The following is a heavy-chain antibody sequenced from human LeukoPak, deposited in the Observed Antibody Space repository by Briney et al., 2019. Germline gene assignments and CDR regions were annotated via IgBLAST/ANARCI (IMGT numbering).Heavy chain of an antibody. Sequence: GGSLRLSCAASGFTFSGYWTHWVRQAPGEGLVWVSRINTDGETAHYADSVKGRFTISRDSANNMLYLQMNSLRADDTAMYYCATSRWSGYCNDWGQGTRVTVSS. J-gene: IGHJ4*02. CDR2: INTDGETA. D-gene: IGHD3-3*01. CDR1: GFTFSGYW. CDR3: ATSRWSGYCND. V-gene: IGHV3-74*01.